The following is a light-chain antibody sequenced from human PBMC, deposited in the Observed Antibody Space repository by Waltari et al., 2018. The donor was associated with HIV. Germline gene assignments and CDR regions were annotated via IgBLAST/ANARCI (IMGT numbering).Light chain of an antibody. J-gene: IGLJ2*01. CDR1: SSNIGADYD. CDR2: SNN. CDR3: EAWDDSLNGVV. Sequence: QSVLTQPPSVSGAPGQRVTISCTGGSSNIGADYDVHWYQQIPGTAPKLLIYSNNQRPSGVPDRFSGSKSGTSASLAISGLQSEDEADYYCEAWDDSLNGVVFGGGTKLTVL. V-gene: IGLV1-40*01.